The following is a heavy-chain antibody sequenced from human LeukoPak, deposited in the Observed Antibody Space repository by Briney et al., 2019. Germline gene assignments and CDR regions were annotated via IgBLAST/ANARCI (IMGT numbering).Heavy chain of an antibody. J-gene: IGHJ3*02. CDR2: INSDGSST. CDR3: ARRGAVANAFDI. D-gene: IGHD6-19*01. V-gene: IGHV3-74*01. Sequence: GGSLRLSCAASGFTFSSYWMHWVRQAPGKGLVWVSRINSDGSSTSYADSVKGRFTISRDNAKNTLYLQMNSLRAEDTAVYYCARRGAVANAFDIWGQGTMVTVSS. CDR1: GFTFSSYW.